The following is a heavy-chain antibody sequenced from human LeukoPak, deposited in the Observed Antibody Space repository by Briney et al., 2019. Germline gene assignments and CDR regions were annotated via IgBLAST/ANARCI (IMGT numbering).Heavy chain of an antibody. V-gene: IGHV1-69*05. CDR1: GGTFSSYA. D-gene: IGHD6-13*01. J-gene: IGHJ4*02. CDR2: IIPIFGTA. CDR3: ARDYWSSSWYRGAKD. Sequence: SVKVSCKASGGTFSSYAISWVRQAPGQGLEWMGGIIPIFGTANYAQKFQGRVTITTDESTSTAYMELSSLRSEDTAVYYCARDYWSSSWYRGAKDWGQGTLVTVSS.